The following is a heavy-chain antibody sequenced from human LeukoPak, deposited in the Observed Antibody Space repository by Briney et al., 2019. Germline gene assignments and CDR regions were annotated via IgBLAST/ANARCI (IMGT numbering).Heavy chain of an antibody. CDR2: INPNSGGT. V-gene: IGHV1-2*02. CDR1: GYTFTGYY. D-gene: IGHD3-10*01. CDR3: ARGGSGSYYQLDY. Sequence: RASVKVSCKASGYTFTGYYMHWVRQAPGQGLEWMGWINPNSGGTNYAQKFQGRVTMTRDTSISTAYMELSRLRSDDTAVYYCARGGSGSYYQLDYWGQGTLVTVSS. J-gene: IGHJ4*02.